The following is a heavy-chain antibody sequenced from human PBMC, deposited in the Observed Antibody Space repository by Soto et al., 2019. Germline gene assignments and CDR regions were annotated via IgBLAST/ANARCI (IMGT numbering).Heavy chain of an antibody. V-gene: IGHV5-51*01. CDR1: GYSFTSYW. J-gene: IGHJ3*02. CDR3: ARRSLAYCGGDCYSSFAFDI. D-gene: IGHD2-21*02. Sequence: GESLKISCKVSGYSFTSYWIGWVRQMPGKGLEWMGIIYPGDPDTRYSPSFQGQVTISADKSISTAYLQWSSLKASDTAMYYCARRSLAYCGGDCYSSFAFDIWGQGTMVTVSS. CDR2: IYPGDPDT.